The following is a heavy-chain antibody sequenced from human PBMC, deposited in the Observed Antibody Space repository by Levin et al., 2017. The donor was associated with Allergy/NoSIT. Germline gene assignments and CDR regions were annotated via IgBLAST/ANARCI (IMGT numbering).Heavy chain of an antibody. CDR3: ARGSSSSGRYYYYMDV. Sequence: GESLKISCKASGYTFTSYDINWVRQATGQGLEWMGWMNPNSGNTGYAQKFQGRVTMTRNTSISTAYMELSSLRSEDTAVYYCARGSSSSGRYYYYMDVWGKGTTVTVSS. J-gene: IGHJ6*03. CDR1: GYTFTSYD. CDR2: MNPNSGNT. V-gene: IGHV1-8*01. D-gene: IGHD6-6*01.